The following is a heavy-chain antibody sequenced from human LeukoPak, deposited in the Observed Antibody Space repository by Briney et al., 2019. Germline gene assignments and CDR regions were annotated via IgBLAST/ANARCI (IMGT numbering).Heavy chain of an antibody. D-gene: IGHD2-2*01. J-gene: IGHJ6*02. CDR2: ISAYNGDT. CDR3: AREVASFYDVTAAGYGLDV. Sequence: SVKVSCKASGYTFTSYGISWVRQAPGQGLEWMGWISAYNGDTNYAQKLQGRVTMTTDTSTSTAYMELRSLTSDDTAVYYRAREVASFYDVTAAGYGLDVWGQGTTVTVSS. V-gene: IGHV1-18*01. CDR1: GYTFTSYG.